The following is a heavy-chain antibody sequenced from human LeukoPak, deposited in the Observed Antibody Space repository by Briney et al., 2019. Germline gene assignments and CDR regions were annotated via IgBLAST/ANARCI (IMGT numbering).Heavy chain of an antibody. D-gene: IGHD5-24*01. CDR2: INPSGGST. CDR3: ARDKERDGYNFSYYYYMGV. Sequence: ASVKVSCKAFGYTFTSNYMHWVRQAPGQGLEWMGIINPSGGSTSYAQKFQGRVTMTRDMSTSTVYMELSSLRSEDTAVYYCARDKERDGYNFSYYYYMGVWGKGTTVTVSS. CDR1: GYTFTSNY. J-gene: IGHJ6*03. V-gene: IGHV1-46*01.